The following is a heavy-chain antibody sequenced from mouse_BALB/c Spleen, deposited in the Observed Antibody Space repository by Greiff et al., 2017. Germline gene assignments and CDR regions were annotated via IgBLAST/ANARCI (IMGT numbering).Heavy chain of an antibody. Sequence: EVKLVESGGDLVKPGGSLKLSCAASGFTFSSYGMSWVRQTPDKRLEWVATISSGGSYTYYPDSVKGRFTISRDNAKNTLYLQMSSLKSEDTAMYYCARQGITTGAMDYWGQGTSVTVSS. CDR2: ISSGGSYT. CDR3: ARQGITTGAMDY. V-gene: IGHV5-6*01. J-gene: IGHJ4*01. CDR1: GFTFSSYG. D-gene: IGHD1-1*01.